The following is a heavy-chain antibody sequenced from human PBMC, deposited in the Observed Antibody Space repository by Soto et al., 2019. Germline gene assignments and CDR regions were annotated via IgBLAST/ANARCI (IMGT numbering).Heavy chain of an antibody. Sequence: QVQLVQSGAEVKKPGASVKLSCRTSGYTFTHYYIHWVRQAPGQGLEWLAIINPASGSTNYAQDFQGRVTFTMDTSNTTVYGELSDLRAEDPGIFYCARELGAGDPWGQGTLVTVSS. V-gene: IGHV1-46*01. J-gene: IGHJ5*02. D-gene: IGHD6-13*01. CDR3: ARELGAGDP. CDR1: GYTFTHYY. CDR2: INPASGST.